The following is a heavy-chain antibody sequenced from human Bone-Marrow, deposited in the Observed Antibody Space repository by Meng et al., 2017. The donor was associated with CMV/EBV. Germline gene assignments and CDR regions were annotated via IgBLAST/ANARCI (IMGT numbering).Heavy chain of an antibody. CDR2: IWYDGRKK. J-gene: IGHJ6*02. Sequence: GESLKISCAASGFTFSTYGIHWVRQAPGKGLEWVAVIWYDGRKKYYADSVKGRFTISRDNSKNTLYLQMNSLRAEDTAVYYCATDRIVSRGAATFYYYGMDVWGQGTTVPVSS. CDR1: GFTFSTYG. CDR3: ATDRIVSRGAATFYYYGMDV. V-gene: IGHV3-33*01. D-gene: IGHD2-21*01.